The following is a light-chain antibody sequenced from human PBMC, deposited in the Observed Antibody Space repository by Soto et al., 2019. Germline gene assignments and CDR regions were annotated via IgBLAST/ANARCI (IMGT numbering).Light chain of an antibody. Sequence: EILMAHSPFAVSLCPGEGCTLACMASQFVSSNLAWYQQKPGQAPRLLTYGASSRATGIPDRFSGSGSGTDFTLTISSLEPEDYGVYHCQQYGNSPITFGQGTKVDIK. V-gene: IGKV3-20*01. CDR3: QQYGNSPIT. CDR1: QFVSSN. J-gene: IGKJ1*01. CDR2: GAS.